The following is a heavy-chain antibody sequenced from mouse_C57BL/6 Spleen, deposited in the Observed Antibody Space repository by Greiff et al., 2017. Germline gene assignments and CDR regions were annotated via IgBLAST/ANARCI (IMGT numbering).Heavy chain of an antibody. CDR3: GSTMVTTGDY. Sequence: VQLHQSGPELVKPGASVKISCKASGYTFTDYYMNWVKQSHGKSLEWIGDINPNNGGTSYNQKFKGKATLTVDKSSSTAYMALLSLTSEDSAVYYCGSTMVTTGDYWGQGTTLTVSS. CDR1: GYTFTDYY. D-gene: IGHD2-2*01. V-gene: IGHV1-26*01. CDR2: INPNNGGT. J-gene: IGHJ2*01.